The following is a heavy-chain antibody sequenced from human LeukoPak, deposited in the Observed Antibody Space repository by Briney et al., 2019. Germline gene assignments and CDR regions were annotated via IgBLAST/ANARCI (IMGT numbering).Heavy chain of an antibody. Sequence: ASVKVSCKASGYTFTSYDINWVRQATGQGLEWMGWMNPNSGNTGYAQKFQGRVTITRNTSISTAYMELSSLRSEDTAVYYCARDRRSMVRSRGYYYMDVCGKGTSVTVSS. J-gene: IGHJ6*03. V-gene: IGHV1-8*03. CDR1: GYTFTSYD. D-gene: IGHD3-10*01. CDR2: MNPNSGNT. CDR3: ARDRRSMVRSRGYYYMDV.